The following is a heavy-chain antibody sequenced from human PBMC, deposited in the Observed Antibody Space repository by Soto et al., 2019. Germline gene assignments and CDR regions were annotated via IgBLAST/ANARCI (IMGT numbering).Heavy chain of an antibody. CDR3: AKDSPREPNSGYDKKDWYFEL. V-gene: IGHV3-30*18. J-gene: IGHJ2*01. Sequence: GGSLRLSCAASGFTFSSYGMHWVRQAPGKGLEWEAVISYDGSNKYYADSVKGRFTISRDNSKNTLYLQMNSLRAEDTALYYCAKDSPREPNSGYDKKDWYFELWGRGTPV. CDR1: GFTFSSYG. CDR2: ISYDGSNK. D-gene: IGHD5-12*01.